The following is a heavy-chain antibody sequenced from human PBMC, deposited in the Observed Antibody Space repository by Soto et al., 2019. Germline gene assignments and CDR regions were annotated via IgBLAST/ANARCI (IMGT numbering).Heavy chain of an antibody. CDR1: GGSFSGYY. J-gene: IGHJ4*02. D-gene: IGHD2-15*01. V-gene: IGHV4-34*01. CDR3: ASGGADDPYCSGGSCYCY. CDR2: INHSGST. Sequence: SETLSLTCAVYGGSFSGYYWSWIRQPPGKGLEWIGEINHSGSTNYNPSLKSRVTISVDTSKNQFSLKLSSVTAADTAVYYCASGGADDPYCSGGSCYCYWGQG.